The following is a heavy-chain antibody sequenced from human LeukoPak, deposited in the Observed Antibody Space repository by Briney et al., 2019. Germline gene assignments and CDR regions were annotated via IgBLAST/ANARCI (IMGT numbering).Heavy chain of an antibody. V-gene: IGHV3-23*01. CDR1: GFTFSSYS. CDR3: ATYIVVVPAASDY. Sequence: GSLKLSCSASGFTFSSYSMSLVRQAPGKGLEWVSAISGSGGSTYYADSVKGRFTISRDNSKNTLYLQMNSLRAEDTAVYYCATYIVVVPAASDYWAREPWSPSPQ. J-gene: IGHJ4*02. CDR2: ISGSGGST. D-gene: IGHD2-2*01.